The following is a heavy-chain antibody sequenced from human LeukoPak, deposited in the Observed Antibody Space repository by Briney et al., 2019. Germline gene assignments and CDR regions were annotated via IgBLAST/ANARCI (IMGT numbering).Heavy chain of an antibody. CDR1: GFNLTNYS. V-gene: IGHV3-21*01. CDR3: ARWAQYSTSWYYDY. Sequence: GGSLRLSCAASGFNLTNYSMNWVRQAPGKGLEWVSSISSGNTYIYYADSVKGRFTISRDNAKNSLYLQMNSLRAEDTAVYYCARWAQYSTSWYYDYWGQGTLVTVSS. CDR2: ISSGNTYI. J-gene: IGHJ4*02. D-gene: IGHD6-13*01.